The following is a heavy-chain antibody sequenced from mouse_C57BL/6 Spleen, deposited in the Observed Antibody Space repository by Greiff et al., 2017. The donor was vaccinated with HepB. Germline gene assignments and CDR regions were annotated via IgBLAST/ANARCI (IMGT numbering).Heavy chain of an antibody. Sequence: EVKLVESGGGLVQPGGSLSLSCAASGFTFTDYYMSWVRQPPGKALEWLGFIRNKANGYTTEYSASVKGRFTISRDNSQSILYLQMNALRAEDSATYYCARLNWDYYYAMDYWGQGTSVTVSS. CDR1: GFTFTDYY. CDR2: IRNKANGYTT. J-gene: IGHJ4*01. D-gene: IGHD4-1*01. CDR3: ARLNWDYYYAMDY. V-gene: IGHV7-3*01.